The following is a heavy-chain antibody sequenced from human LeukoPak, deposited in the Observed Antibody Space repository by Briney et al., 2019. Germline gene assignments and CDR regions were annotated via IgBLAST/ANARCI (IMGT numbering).Heavy chain of an antibody. Sequence: GGSLRLSCSASGFPFSSYAMHWVRQAPGKGLEYVSAISDSGGSTYYADSVKGRFTISRDNAKNSLYLQMNSLRAEDTAVYYCARDICSDGVCYYGMDVWGQGTTVTVSS. CDR3: ARDICSDGVCYYGMDV. CDR1: GFPFSSYA. CDR2: ISDSGGST. J-gene: IGHJ6*02. V-gene: IGHV3-64*04. D-gene: IGHD2-8*01.